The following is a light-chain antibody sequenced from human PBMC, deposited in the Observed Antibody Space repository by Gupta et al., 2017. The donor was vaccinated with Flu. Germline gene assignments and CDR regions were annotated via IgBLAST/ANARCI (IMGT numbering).Light chain of an antibody. Sequence: ITCRSSQSLVYSDRNTYLNWFQQRPGQSPRRLIYEVVNRDSGVPERFSGRGSGTYFTLKISRVEAEDVGVYCCLKGTRPWTFGQGTKVEI. CDR3: LKGTRPWT. CDR2: EVV. CDR1: QSLVYSDRNTY. J-gene: IGKJ2*02. V-gene: IGKV2-30*01.